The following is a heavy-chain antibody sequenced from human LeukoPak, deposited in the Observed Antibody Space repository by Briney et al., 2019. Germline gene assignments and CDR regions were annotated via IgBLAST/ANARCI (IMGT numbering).Heavy chain of an antibody. CDR2: IKSKTDGGTT. CDR3: TAEEDIVVVPAAMGDY. CDR1: GSTFSNAW. V-gene: IGHV3-15*01. D-gene: IGHD2-2*01. J-gene: IGHJ4*02. Sequence: GGSLRLSCAASGSTFSNAWMSWVRQAPGKGLEWVGRIKSKTDGGTTDYAAPVKGRFTISRDDSRNTLYLQMNSLKTEDTAVYYCTAEEDIVVVPAAMGDYWGQGTLVTVSS.